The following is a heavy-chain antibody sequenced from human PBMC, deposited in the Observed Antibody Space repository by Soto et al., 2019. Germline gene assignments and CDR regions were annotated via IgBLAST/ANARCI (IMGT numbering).Heavy chain of an antibody. V-gene: IGHV1-18*01. CDR1: GYTFFTYD. CDR2: ISTYSGDT. CDR3: TRHHGPTTSENWLDP. D-gene: IGHD1-26*01. Sequence: QVHLVQSGVEVKTPGASVKVSCQASGYTFFTYDISWVRQAPGQGLEWMGWISTYSGDTKYAQKFQGRVTMTTDTSTTTAARELRSLRSDDTAVYYCTRHHGPTTSENWLDPWGQGNRVTVSS. J-gene: IGHJ5*02.